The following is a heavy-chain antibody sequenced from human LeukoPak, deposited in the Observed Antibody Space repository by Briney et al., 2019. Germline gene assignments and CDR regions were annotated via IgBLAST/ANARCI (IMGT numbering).Heavy chain of an antibody. J-gene: IGHJ6*04. CDR2: IGTIGVT. V-gene: IGHV3-13*01. D-gene: IGHD6-19*01. CDR3: ARATVIGTVPVPGFLDV. CDR1: GFTFSSYD. Sequence: GGSLRLSCAASGFTFSSYDMHWVRQVAGKGLEWVSSIGTIGVTFYPGSVKGRFTISRENAKNSLYLQMNSLRAGDTAVYYCARATVIGTVPVPGFLDVWGKGTTVTVSS.